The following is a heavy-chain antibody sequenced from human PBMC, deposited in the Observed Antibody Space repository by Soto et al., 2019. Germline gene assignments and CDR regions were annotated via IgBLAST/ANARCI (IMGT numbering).Heavy chain of an antibody. Sequence: EVQLMESGGGLVQPGGSLTLSCAASGFSFSSYSMSWFRQAPGKGLEWVSGISGLAGSTYYADSVKGRFTISRDNSKNSLYLEINSLRAEDTAMYYCAKSRSDNWNDAYYFDYWGQGTQATVSP. D-gene: IGHD1-20*01. CDR3: AKSRSDNWNDAYYFDY. V-gene: IGHV3-23*01. CDR1: GFSFSSYS. J-gene: IGHJ4*02. CDR2: ISGLAGST.